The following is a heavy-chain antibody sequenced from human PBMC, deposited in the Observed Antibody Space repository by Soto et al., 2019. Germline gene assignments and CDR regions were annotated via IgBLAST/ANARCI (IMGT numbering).Heavy chain of an antibody. CDR1: GFTFSSYS. V-gene: IGHV3-48*01. D-gene: IGHD5-18*01. J-gene: IGHJ4*02. CDR2: ISSRNSTI. Sequence: PGGSLRLSCAASGFTFSSYSMNWVRQAPGKGLEWVSYISSRNSTIYYADSVKGRFTISRDNAKNSLYLQMNSLRAEDTAVYYCARDDGGYPVYYFDYWGQGTLVTVSS. CDR3: ARDDGGYPVYYFDY.